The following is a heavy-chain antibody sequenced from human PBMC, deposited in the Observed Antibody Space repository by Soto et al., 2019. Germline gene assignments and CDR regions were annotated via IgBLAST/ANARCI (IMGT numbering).Heavy chain of an antibody. CDR2: IYPGDSDA. CDR3: ARHFYDYLDY. Sequence: GESVKVSCKASEYSFTNYCSGWVLQMPWKGLEWVGIIYPGDSDARYSPSFQGQVTISVDKSINTAYLQWSSLKASDTAMYYCARHFYDYLDYWGRGTLVTVSS. D-gene: IGHD3-16*01. J-gene: IGHJ4*02. V-gene: IGHV5-51*01. CDR1: EYSFTNYC.